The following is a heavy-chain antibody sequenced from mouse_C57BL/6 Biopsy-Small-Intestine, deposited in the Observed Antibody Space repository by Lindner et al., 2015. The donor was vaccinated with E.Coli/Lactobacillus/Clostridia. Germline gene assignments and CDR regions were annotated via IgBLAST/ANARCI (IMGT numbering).Heavy chain of an antibody. CDR1: GYTFTTYW. J-gene: IGHJ4*01. Sequence: VQLQESGAELAKPGASVKLPCKTSGYTFTTYWMNWVRQRPGQGLEWIGYINPSSGYTKFNQKFKDKATLTADKSSNTAYMQLSSLTYEDSAVYYCARSDYYVMDYWGQGTSVTVSS. V-gene: IGHV1-7*01. CDR3: ARSDYYVMDY. CDR2: INPSSGYT.